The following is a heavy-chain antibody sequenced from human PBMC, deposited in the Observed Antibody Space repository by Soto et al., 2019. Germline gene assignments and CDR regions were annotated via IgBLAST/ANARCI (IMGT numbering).Heavy chain of an antibody. D-gene: IGHD3-10*01. CDR1: GFTFSMYL. V-gene: IGHV3-74*01. CDR2: ISDDGSRA. Sequence: GGSLRLSCTASGFTFSMYLMHWVRQFPGKGPEWVSRISDDGSRADYADSVKGRFTISRDNAKNTLYLEMHVLRADDTAVYYCTRGPRPSSVGTGAFWGQATPVTVSS. CDR3: TRGPRPSSVGTGAF. J-gene: IGHJ4*02.